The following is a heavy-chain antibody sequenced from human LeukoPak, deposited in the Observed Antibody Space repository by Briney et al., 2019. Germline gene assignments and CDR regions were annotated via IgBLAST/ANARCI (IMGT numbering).Heavy chain of an antibody. D-gene: IGHD5-24*01. J-gene: IGHJ2*01. Sequence: ASVKVSCKASGYTFTSYYMHWVRQAPGQGLEWMGIINPSGGSTSYAQKFQGRVTMTRDTSTSTVYVELSSLRSEDTAVYYCARDGVRDGYKYWYFDLWGRGTLVTASS. CDR2: INPSGGST. CDR3: ARDGVRDGYKYWYFDL. V-gene: IGHV1-46*01. CDR1: GYTFTSYY.